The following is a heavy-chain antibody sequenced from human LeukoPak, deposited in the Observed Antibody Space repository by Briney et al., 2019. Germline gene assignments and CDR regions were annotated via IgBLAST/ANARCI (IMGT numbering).Heavy chain of an antibody. V-gene: IGHV3-21*01. Sequence: GGSLRLSCAASGFTFSSYSMNWVRQAPGKGLEWVSSISSSSSYIYYADSVKGRSTISRDNAKNSLYLQMNSLRAEDTAVYYCARDPRQWLAPFDYWGQGTLVTVSS. J-gene: IGHJ4*02. CDR2: ISSSSSYI. CDR3: ARDPRQWLAPFDY. D-gene: IGHD6-19*01. CDR1: GFTFSSYS.